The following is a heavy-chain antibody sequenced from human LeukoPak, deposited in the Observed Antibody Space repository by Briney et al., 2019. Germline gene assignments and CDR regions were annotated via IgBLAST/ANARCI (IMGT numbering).Heavy chain of an antibody. CDR1: GFTFSSYG. Sequence: PGGSLRLSCAASGFTFSSYGMDWVRQAPGKGLEWEAVILYDGSNKYYADSVKGRFTISRDNSKNTLYLQMNSLRAEDTAVYYCAKGDTAMVNYYYYGMDVWGQGTTVTVSS. D-gene: IGHD5-18*01. J-gene: IGHJ6*02. V-gene: IGHV3-30*18. CDR3: AKGDTAMVNYYYYGMDV. CDR2: ILYDGSNK.